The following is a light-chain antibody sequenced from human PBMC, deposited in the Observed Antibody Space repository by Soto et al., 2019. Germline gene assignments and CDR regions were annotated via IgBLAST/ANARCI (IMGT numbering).Light chain of an antibody. CDR1: QSVSSN. J-gene: IGKJ1*01. CDR2: GAS. V-gene: IGKV3-15*01. CDR3: QHYNSWPPWT. Sequence: EIVMTQSPATLSVSPGERATLSCRASQSVSSNLAWYQQKPGQAPRLLIYGASTRATGIPARFSGSGFGTQFTLSISSLQSEDFAVYYCQHYNSWPPWTFGQGTKVDIK.